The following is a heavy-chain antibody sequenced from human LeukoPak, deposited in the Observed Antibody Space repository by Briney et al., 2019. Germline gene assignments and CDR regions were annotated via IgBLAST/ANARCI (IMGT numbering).Heavy chain of an antibody. Sequence: SETLSLTCTVSGYSISSGYYWGWIRQPPGKGLEWIGSIYHSGSTYYNPSLKSRVTISVDTSKNQFSLKLSSVTAADTAVYYCARELSGYSYGYYFDYWGQGTLVTVSS. CDR2: IYHSGST. V-gene: IGHV4-38-2*02. CDR3: ARELSGYSYGYYFDY. J-gene: IGHJ4*02. D-gene: IGHD5-18*01. CDR1: GYSISSGYY.